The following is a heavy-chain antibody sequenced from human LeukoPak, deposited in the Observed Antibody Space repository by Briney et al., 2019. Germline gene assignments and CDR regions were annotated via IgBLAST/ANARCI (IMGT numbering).Heavy chain of an antibody. J-gene: IGHJ4*02. CDR1: GASVSRNW. CDR3: ASAVATLYYFDY. Sequence: SSETLSLTCAVSGASVSRNWWSWVRQPPGKGLEWIGEIYHSGSTNYNPSLKSRVTISVDKSKNQFSLKLSSVTAADTAVYYCASAVATLYYFDYWGQGTLVTVSS. V-gene: IGHV4-4*02. CDR2: IYHSGST. D-gene: IGHD5-12*01.